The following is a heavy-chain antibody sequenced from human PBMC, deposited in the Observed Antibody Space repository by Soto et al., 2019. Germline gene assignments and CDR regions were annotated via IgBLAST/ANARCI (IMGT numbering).Heavy chain of an antibody. CDR3: ASHSTRYRLDS. J-gene: IGHJ5*02. V-gene: IGHV1-2*02. CDR1: GYTLTDYY. D-gene: IGHD3-9*01. Sequence: GASVKVSCKASGYTLTDYYVHWVRQAPGQGLEWMGWINPNSGGTDYAQKFRGRVTLTGDKSLSTAYMELTGLRSDDTAVFYCASHSTRYRLDSWGQGTLVTVSS. CDR2: INPNSGGT.